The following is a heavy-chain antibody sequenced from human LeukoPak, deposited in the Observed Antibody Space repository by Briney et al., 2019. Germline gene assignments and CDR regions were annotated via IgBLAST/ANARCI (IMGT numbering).Heavy chain of an antibody. J-gene: IGHJ4*02. CDR2: ISYDGSNK. D-gene: IGHD1-26*01. CDR1: GFTFSSYA. V-gene: IGHV3-30-3*01. CDR3: ARVMGALDY. Sequence: GGSLRLSCAASGFTFSSYAMHWVRQAPGKGLEWVAVISYDGSNKYYADSVRGRFTISRDNSKNTLYLQMNSPRAEDTAVYYCARVMGALDYWGQGTLVTVSS.